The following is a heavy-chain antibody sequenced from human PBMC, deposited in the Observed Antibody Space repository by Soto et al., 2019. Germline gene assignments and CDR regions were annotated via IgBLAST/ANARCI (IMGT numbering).Heavy chain of an antibody. CDR3: AREGIAVGLPGPYYFDY. Sequence: VQLVQSGAEVKKPGSSVKVSCKASGGTFSSYAISWVRQAPGQGLEWMGGIIPSFGTANYAQKFQGRVTITADESTSTAYMELSSLRSEDTAVYYCAREGIAVGLPGPYYFDYWGQGTLVTVSS. V-gene: IGHV1-69*01. J-gene: IGHJ4*02. CDR2: IIPSFGTA. D-gene: IGHD6-19*01. CDR1: GGTFSSYA.